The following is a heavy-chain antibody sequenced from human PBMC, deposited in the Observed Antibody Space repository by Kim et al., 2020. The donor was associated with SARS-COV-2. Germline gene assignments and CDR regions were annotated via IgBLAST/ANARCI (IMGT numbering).Heavy chain of an antibody. Sequence: GGSLRLSCAASGLTFRNYGMHWVRQAPGKGLEWVSDISYDGTIQYYGDSVEGRFTISRDNSKNTLYLQMNSLRVEDTAVYYCAKGPIAVVSGGKMWLDPWGQGTLVTVSS. CDR1: GLTFRNYG. V-gene: IGHV3-30*18. J-gene: IGHJ5*02. D-gene: IGHD2-2*01. CDR3: AKGPIAVVSGGKMWLDP. CDR2: ISYDGTIQ.